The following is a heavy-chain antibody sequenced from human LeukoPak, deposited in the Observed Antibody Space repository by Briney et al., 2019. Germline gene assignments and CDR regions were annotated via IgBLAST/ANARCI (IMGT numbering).Heavy chain of an antibody. V-gene: IGHV3-74*01. CDR3: ARVRMGDDFNPFDY. D-gene: IGHD3-16*01. CDR2: IKSDGSET. CDR1: GFTFSSFW. J-gene: IGHJ4*02. Sequence: PGGSLRLSCAASGFTFSSFWIYWVRYAPGKGLVWVSRIKSDGSETIYADSVKGRFTISRDNAKNTLYLQMDSLRAEDTAVYYCARVRMGDDFNPFDYWGQGTLVTVSS.